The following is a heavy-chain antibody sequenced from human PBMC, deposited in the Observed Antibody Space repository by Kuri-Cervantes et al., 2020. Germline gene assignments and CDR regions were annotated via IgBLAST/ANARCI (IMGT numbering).Heavy chain of an antibody. V-gene: IGHV4-59*12. CDR1: GGSISSYY. CDR3: ARDGLGYCSGGSCYRGYYFDY. D-gene: IGHD2-15*01. Sequence: SETLSLTCTVSGGSISSYYWSWIRQPPGKGLEWIGEIYHSGSTNYNPSLKSRVTISVDKSKNQFSLKLSSVTAADTAVYYCARDGLGYCSGGSCYRGYYFDYWGQGTLVTVSS. J-gene: IGHJ4*02. CDR2: IYHSGST.